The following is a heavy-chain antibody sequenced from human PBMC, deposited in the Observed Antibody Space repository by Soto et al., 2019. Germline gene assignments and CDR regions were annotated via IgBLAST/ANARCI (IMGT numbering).Heavy chain of an antibody. D-gene: IGHD3-10*01. CDR1: GFNFIAYG. V-gene: IGHV3-21*02. CDR2: ITFSSLYI. CDR3: ARSGDVAVGWFDP. J-gene: IGHJ5*02. Sequence: EVQLVESGGGLVKPGQSLRLSCTASGFNFIAYGMSWVRQAPGKGLEWVSSITFSSLYIYYAESVRGRFVISRDDSKNSLFLQMDILKTEDTAFYYCARSGDVAVGWFDPWGQGTQGTVSS.